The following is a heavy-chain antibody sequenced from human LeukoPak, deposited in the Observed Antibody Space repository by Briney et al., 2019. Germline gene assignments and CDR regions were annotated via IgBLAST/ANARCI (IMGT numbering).Heavy chain of an antibody. J-gene: IGHJ5*02. CDR2: IYYSGST. CDR3: ARAEGVLANWFDP. Sequence: SETLSLTCAVSGYSISSTNWWGWIRQPPGKGLEWIGYIYYSGSTNSNPSLKSRVTMSVDTSKNQFSLKLSSVTALDTAMYYCARAEGVLANWFDPWGQGTLVTVSS. CDR1: GYSISSTNW. D-gene: IGHD2-8*01. V-gene: IGHV4-28*06.